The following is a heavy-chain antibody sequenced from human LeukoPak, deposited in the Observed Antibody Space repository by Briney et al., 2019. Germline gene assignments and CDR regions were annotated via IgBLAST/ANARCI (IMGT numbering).Heavy chain of an antibody. Sequence: QSGGSLRLSCAASGFTFSSYSMNWVRQAPGKGLEWVSYISSSSSTIYYANSVKGRFTISRDNAKNSLYLQMNSLRAEDTAVYYCASIAAAGHFDYWGQGTLVTVSS. CDR1: GFTFSSYS. V-gene: IGHV3-48*04. CDR3: ASIAAAGHFDY. J-gene: IGHJ4*02. CDR2: ISSSSSTI. D-gene: IGHD6-13*01.